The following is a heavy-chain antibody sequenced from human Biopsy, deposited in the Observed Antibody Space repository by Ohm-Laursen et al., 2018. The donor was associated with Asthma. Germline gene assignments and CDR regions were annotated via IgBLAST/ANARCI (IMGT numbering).Heavy chain of an antibody. J-gene: IGHJ6*02. Sequence: TLSLTCTVSGGSMTPTSHYWDWIRQAPGKGLEWIGYISYGGKTSYNPSLKTQVTISRDTSKNQFSLRLTSVTAADTAVYFCARRITIFGVVQKDHGMDAWGQGTTVTVSS. CDR3: ARRITIFGVVQKDHGMDA. D-gene: IGHD3-3*01. CDR2: ISYGGKT. V-gene: IGHV4-39*01. CDR1: GGSMTPTSHY.